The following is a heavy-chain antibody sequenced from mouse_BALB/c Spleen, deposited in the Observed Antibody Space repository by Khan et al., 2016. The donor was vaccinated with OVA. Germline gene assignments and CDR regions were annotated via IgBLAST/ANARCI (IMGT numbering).Heavy chain of an antibody. J-gene: IGHJ3*01. CDR1: GYSITSDYN. CDR2: IHYSGST. Sequence: VQLKESGPDLVKPSQSLSLTCTVTGYSITSDYNWHWIRQFPGNKLEWMGYIHYSGSTNYNPSLKSRISFTRDTSKNQFFLQVNSVTTEDTATYYCARDDYAWVAYWGQGTLVTVSA. CDR3: ARDDYAWVAY. D-gene: IGHD2-4*01. V-gene: IGHV3-1*02.